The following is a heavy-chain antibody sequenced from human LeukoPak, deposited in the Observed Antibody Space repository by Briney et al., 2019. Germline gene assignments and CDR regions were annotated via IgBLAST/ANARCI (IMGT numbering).Heavy chain of an antibody. CDR1: GGSISSGGYY. D-gene: IGHD3-16*01. CDR2: IYYSGST. Sequence: PSQTLSLTCTVSGGSISSGGYYWSWIRQHPGTGLEWIGYIYYSGSTNYNPSLKSRVTISVDTSKNQFSLKLSSVTAADTAVYYCASASREGELGIDIWGQGTMVTVPS. CDR3: ASASREGELGIDI. J-gene: IGHJ3*02. V-gene: IGHV4-31*03.